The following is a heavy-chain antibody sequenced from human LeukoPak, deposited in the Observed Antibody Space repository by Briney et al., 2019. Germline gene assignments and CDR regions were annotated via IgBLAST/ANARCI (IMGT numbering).Heavy chain of an antibody. D-gene: IGHD3-9*01. CDR1: GYTFTSYD. CDR2: MNPNSGNT. V-gene: IGHV1-8*03. Sequence: ASVKVSCKASGYTFTSYDINWVRQATGQGLEWMGWMNPNSGNTGYAQKFQGRVTITRNTSISTAYMELSSLRSEDTAVYYCALENYDILTGHYKGWFDPWGQGTLVTVSS. CDR3: ALENYDILTGHYKGWFDP. J-gene: IGHJ5*02.